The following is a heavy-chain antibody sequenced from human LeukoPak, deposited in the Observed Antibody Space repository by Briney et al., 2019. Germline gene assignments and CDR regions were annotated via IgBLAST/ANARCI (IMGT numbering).Heavy chain of an antibody. J-gene: IGHJ4*02. CDR3: AVGTVAGNVFDY. D-gene: IGHD6-19*01. V-gene: IGHV3-33*01. Sequence: GGSLRLSCEASGFTFSSYGLHWVRQAPGKGLEWVAVIWYDGSIKYYGDSVKGRFTISRDSSENTLYLQMNSLRAEDTAVYYCAVGTVAGNVFDYWGQGTLVTVSS. CDR2: IWYDGSIK. CDR1: GFTFSSYG.